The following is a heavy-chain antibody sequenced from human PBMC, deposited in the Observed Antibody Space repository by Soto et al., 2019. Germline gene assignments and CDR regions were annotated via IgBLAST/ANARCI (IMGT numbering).Heavy chain of an antibody. CDR3: ARDGGGSSSFRPENWFDP. D-gene: IGHD6-6*01. CDR1: GFTFIDYY. CDR2: ISSSGSTI. J-gene: IGHJ5*02. Sequence: GGSLRLSCAASGFTFIDYYMSWSRQAPGKGLEWVSYISSSGSTIYYADSVKGRFTISRDNAKNSLYLQMNSLRAEDTAVYYCARDGGGSSSFRPENWFDPWGQGTLVTVSS. V-gene: IGHV3-11*01.